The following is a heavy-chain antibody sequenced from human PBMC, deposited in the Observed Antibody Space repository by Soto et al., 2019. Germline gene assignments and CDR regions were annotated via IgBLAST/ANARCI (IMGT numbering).Heavy chain of an antibody. V-gene: IGHV4-59*08. CDR2: IYYSGST. CDR1: GGSISSYY. Sequence: SQTLSLTCTVSGGSISSYYWSWIRQPPGKGLEWIGYIYYSGSTNYNPSLKSRVTISVDTSKNQFSLKLSSVTAADTAVYYCARQPWFGELLDGPSPDYYYYMDVWGKGTTVTVSS. J-gene: IGHJ6*03. D-gene: IGHD3-10*01. CDR3: ARQPWFGELLDGPSPDYYYYMDV.